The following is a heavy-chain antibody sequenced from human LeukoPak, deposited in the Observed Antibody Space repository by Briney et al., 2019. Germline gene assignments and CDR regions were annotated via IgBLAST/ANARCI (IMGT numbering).Heavy chain of an antibody. CDR3: ARRGYCSGGSCRWFDP. CDR1: GYSFTSYW. D-gene: IGHD2-15*01. V-gene: IGHV5-51*01. Sequence: GESLKISCKGSGYSFTSYWIGWVRQMPGKGLEWMGIIYPGDSDTRYSPSFQGQVTISADKSISTAYLQWSSLKASDTVMYYCARRGYCSGGSCRWFDPWGQGTLVTVSS. J-gene: IGHJ5*02. CDR2: IYPGDSDT.